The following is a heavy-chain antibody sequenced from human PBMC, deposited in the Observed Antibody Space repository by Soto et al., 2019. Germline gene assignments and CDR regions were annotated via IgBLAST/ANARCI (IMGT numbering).Heavy chain of an antibody. Sequence: QVQLVESGGGVVQPGRSLRLSCAASGFTFSSYGMHWVRQAPGKGLEWVAVISYDGSNKYYADSVKGRFTISRDNSKNTLYLQMNSLRAEDTAVYYCAKPVKYSGYDLYYFDYWGQETLVTVSS. CDR3: AKPVKYSGYDLYYFDY. CDR2: ISYDGSNK. CDR1: GFTFSSYG. J-gene: IGHJ4*02. D-gene: IGHD5-12*01. V-gene: IGHV3-30*18.